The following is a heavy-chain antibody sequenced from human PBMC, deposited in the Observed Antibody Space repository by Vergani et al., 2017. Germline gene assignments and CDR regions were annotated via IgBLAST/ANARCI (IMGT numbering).Heavy chain of an antibody. J-gene: IGHJ4*02. Sequence: QVQLQESGPGLVKPSQTLSLTCTVSGGSICSGGYYWSWIRQHPGKGLEWIGYIYYSGSTYYNPSLKSRVTISVDTSKNQFSLKLSSVTAADTAVYYCAMYSSSSVGIDYWGQGTLVTVSS. CDR1: GGSICSGGYY. CDR2: IYYSGST. D-gene: IGHD6-13*01. V-gene: IGHV4-31*03. CDR3: AMYSSSSVGIDY.